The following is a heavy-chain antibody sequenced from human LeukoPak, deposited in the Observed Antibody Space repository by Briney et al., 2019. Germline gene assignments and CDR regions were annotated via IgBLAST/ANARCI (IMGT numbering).Heavy chain of an antibody. Sequence: PGRSLILSCAASGFTFSSYGMHWVRQAPGKGLEWVAVISYDGCNKYYADSVKVRFTISRDNSKNTLYLQMNSLRAEDTAVYYCAKAMTPVPTGVDYWGQGTLVTVSS. D-gene: IGHD4-17*01. J-gene: IGHJ4*02. CDR3: AKAMTPVPTGVDY. CDR2: ISYDGCNK. CDR1: GFTFSSYG. V-gene: IGHV3-30*18.